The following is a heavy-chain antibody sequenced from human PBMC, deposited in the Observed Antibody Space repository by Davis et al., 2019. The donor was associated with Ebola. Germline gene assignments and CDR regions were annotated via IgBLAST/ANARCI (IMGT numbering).Heavy chain of an antibody. Sequence: AASVKVSCKASGYTFTGYYMHWVRQAPGQGLEWMGRINPNSGGTNYAQKFQGRVTMTRDTSISTAYMELSRLRSDDTAVYFCARGGLSTMVVPRDYYYGMDVWGQGTTVTVSS. V-gene: IGHV1-2*06. D-gene: IGHD2-21*01. J-gene: IGHJ6*02. CDR1: GYTFTGYY. CDR3: ARGGLSTMVVPRDYYYGMDV. CDR2: INPNSGGT.